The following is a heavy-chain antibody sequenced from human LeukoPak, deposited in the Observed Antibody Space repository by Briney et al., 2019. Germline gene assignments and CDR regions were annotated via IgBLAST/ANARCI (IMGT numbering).Heavy chain of an antibody. V-gene: IGHV3-33*07. J-gene: IGHJ4*02. D-gene: IGHD6-19*01. CDR1: GFTFDTFG. Sequence: GGSLRLSCLASGFTFDTFGMYWARQAPGKGLEWVAVIWHDGSNKYYTGSVKGRFTISRDNSKNTLYLQMNSLRAEDTAVYYCARDRSTGSYFFFDYWGQGVLVTVSS. CDR2: IWHDGSNK. CDR3: ARDRSTGSYFFFDY.